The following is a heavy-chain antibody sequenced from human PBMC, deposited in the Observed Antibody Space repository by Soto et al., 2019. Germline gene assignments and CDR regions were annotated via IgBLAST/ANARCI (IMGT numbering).Heavy chain of an antibody. CDR3: AKAGNSGPHPPPSFDI. V-gene: IGHV3-30*18. CDR1: EFTFSNYG. CDR2: ISSDGSSK. J-gene: IGHJ3*02. Sequence: QAQLVESGGGVVQPGRSLRLSCAASEFTFSNYGMQWVRQAPGKGLEWVAGISSDGSSKYYIDSVKGRFTISRDDSRNTLNLQMNSLRDEDTAVYHCAKAGNSGPHPPPSFDIWGPGTMVTVSS. D-gene: IGHD1-26*01.